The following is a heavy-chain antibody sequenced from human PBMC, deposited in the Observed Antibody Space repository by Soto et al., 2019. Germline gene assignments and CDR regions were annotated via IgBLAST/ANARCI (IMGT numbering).Heavy chain of an antibody. D-gene: IGHD1-7*01. CDR3: TTDIDTGTKDFDY. Sequence: PGGSLRLSCAASGFTFSNAWMSWVRQAPGKGLEWVGRIKSKTDGGTTDYAAPVKGRFTISRDDSKNTLYLQMNSLKTEDTAVYSCTTDIDTGTKDFDYWGQGTLVTVYS. CDR2: IKSKTDGGTT. V-gene: IGHV3-15*01. J-gene: IGHJ4*02. CDR1: GFTFSNAW.